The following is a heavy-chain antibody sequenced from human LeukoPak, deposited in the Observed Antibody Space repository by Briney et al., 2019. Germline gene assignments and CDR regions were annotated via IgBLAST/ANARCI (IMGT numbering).Heavy chain of an antibody. Sequence: ASVKVSCKASGYTFTSYDINWVRQATGQGLEWMGWMNPNSGNTGYAQKFQGRVTMTRNTSISTAYMELSSLRSEDTAVYYCASLVGARDYYYYGMDVWGQGTTVTVSS. CDR3: ASLVGARDYYYYGMDV. D-gene: IGHD1-26*01. J-gene: IGHJ6*02. CDR1: GYTFTSYD. V-gene: IGHV1-8*01. CDR2: MNPNSGNT.